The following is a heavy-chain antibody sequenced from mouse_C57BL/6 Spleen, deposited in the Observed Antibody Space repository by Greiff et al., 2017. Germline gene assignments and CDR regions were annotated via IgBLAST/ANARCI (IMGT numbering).Heavy chain of an antibody. CDR1: GYTFTSYW. V-gene: IGHV1-55*01. CDR3: ARWGYSTQYYFDY. CDR2: IYPGSGST. D-gene: IGHD2-5*01. J-gene: IGHJ2*01. Sequence: VQLQQSGAELVKPGASVKMSCKASGYTFTSYWITWVKQRPGQGLEWIGDIYPGSGSTNYNEKFKSKATLTVDTSSSTAYMQLSSLTSEDSAVYYCARWGYSTQYYFDYWGQGTTLTVSS.